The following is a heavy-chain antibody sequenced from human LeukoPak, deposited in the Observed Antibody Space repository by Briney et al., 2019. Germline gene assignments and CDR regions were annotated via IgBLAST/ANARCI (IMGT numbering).Heavy chain of an antibody. J-gene: IGHJ4*02. CDR1: GGSLSDYY. CDR3: AGRGDGYNYDDY. D-gene: IGHD5-24*01. CDR2: INHSGYT. Sequence: SETLSLTCAVYGGSLSDYYYTWIRQPPGKGLEWIGEINHSGYTNYNPSLKSRVTISAVTSKNQFSLRLRSVTAADTAVYYCAGRGDGYNYDDYWGQGTLVTVSS. V-gene: IGHV4-34*01.